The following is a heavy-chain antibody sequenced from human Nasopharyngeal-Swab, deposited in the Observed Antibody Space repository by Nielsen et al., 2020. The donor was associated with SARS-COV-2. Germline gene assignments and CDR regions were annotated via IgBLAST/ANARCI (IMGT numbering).Heavy chain of an antibody. CDR2: INPAAET. V-gene: IGHV3-23*01. Sequence: GESLKISFGASGFTFNKFAMAWVRQAPGKGLERVSTINPAAETFYADAARGRFTISRDNSKNTLYLQMNSLRAEDTAVYYCAKYYGDYPYYYYYMDVWGKGTTVTVSS. CDR3: AKYYGDYPYYYYYMDV. J-gene: IGHJ6*03. D-gene: IGHD4-17*01. CDR1: GFTFNKFA.